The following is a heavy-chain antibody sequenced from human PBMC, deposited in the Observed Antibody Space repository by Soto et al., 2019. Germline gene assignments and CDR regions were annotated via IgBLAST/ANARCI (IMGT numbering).Heavy chain of an antibody. CDR2: TYYRSKWYN. CDR3: ARAPIAAAGTHYYYGMDV. Sequence: SQTLSLTCAIPGDSVSSNSAASNLIMQSPSRGLESLGRTYYRSKWYNDYAVSVKSRITINPDTSKNQFSLQLNSVTPEDTAVYYCARAPIAAAGTHYYYGMDVWGQGTTVTVSS. V-gene: IGHV6-1*01. J-gene: IGHJ6*02. CDR1: GDSVSSNSAA. D-gene: IGHD6-13*01.